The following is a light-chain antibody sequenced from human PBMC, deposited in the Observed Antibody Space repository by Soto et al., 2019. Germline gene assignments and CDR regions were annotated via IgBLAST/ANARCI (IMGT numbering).Light chain of an antibody. CDR1: QSVSSY. V-gene: IGKV3-11*01. CDR2: DAS. Sequence: EIVLTQSPATLSLSPGARAPLSCRASQSVSSYLAWYQQKPGQAPRLLIYDASNRATGIPARFSGSGSGTDFTLTISSLQSEDFAVYYCQQRHMWPITFGQGTRLE. J-gene: IGKJ5*01. CDR3: QQRHMWPIT.